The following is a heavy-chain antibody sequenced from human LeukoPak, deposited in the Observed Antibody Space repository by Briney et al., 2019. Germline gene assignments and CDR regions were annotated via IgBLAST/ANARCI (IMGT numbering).Heavy chain of an antibody. CDR2: ISYGGNNK. Sequence: GRSLRLSCAASGFSFGDYVMDWVRQAPGKGLEWVAGISYGGNNKYYADSVKGRFTISRDNSKNTLYLQMNSLRVEDTAIYFCAKVWRDDHISGSYRGLDHWGQGTLVSVSS. J-gene: IGHJ4*02. CDR3: AKVWRDDHISGSYRGLDH. V-gene: IGHV3-30*18. CDR1: GFSFGDYV. D-gene: IGHD3-16*02.